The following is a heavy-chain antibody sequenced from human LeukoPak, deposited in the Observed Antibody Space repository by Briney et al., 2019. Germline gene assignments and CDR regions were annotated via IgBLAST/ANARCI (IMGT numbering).Heavy chain of an antibody. J-gene: IGHJ4*02. Sequence: SVKVSCKASGGTFSSYAISWVRQAPGQGLEWMGRIIPILGIANYAQKFQGRVTITADKSTSTAYMELNSLSSEDTAVYYCAREEPDTAMVHFDGWGQGTLVTVSS. CDR3: AREEPDTAMVHFDG. D-gene: IGHD5-18*01. CDR1: GGTFSSYA. V-gene: IGHV1-69*04. CDR2: IIPILGIA.